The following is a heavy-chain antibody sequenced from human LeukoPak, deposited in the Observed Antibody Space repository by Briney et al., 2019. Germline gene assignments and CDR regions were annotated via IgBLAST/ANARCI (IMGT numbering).Heavy chain of an antibody. J-gene: IGHJ4*02. CDR3: AKSPTQYDSSGALCDY. CDR1: GDSISSGGYS. CDR2: ISQSGNI. V-gene: IGHV4-30-2*01. Sequence: SQTLSLTCTVSGDSISSGGYSWSWIRQPPGKGLEWIGYIYHIGYISQSGNIYQNPSLKSRVTISLDTSRNQFSLKLSSVTAADTAVYYCAKSPTQYDSSGALCDYWGQGTLVTVSS. D-gene: IGHD3-22*01.